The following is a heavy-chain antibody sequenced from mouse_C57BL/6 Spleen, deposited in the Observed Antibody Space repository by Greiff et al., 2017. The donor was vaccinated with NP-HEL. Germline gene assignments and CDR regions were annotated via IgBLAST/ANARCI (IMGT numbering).Heavy chain of an antibody. CDR1: GYTFTSYW. CDR2: IDPNSGGT. Sequence: QVQLKQPGAELVKPGASVKLSCKASGYTFTSYWMHWVKQRPGRGLEWIGRIDPNSGGTKYNEKFKSKATLTVDKPSSTAYMQLSSLTSEDSAVYYCARSLITTVVATGDYWGQGTTLTVSS. D-gene: IGHD1-1*01. CDR3: ARSLITTVVATGDY. J-gene: IGHJ2*01. V-gene: IGHV1-72*01.